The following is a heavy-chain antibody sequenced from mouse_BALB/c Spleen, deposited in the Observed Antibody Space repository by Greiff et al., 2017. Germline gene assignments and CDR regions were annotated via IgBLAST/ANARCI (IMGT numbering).Heavy chain of an antibody. CDR3: ARRVITTGFLDY. CDR1: GFTFSSYG. J-gene: IGHJ4*01. Sequence: EVQLQQSGGGLVQPGGSLKLSCAASGFTFSSYGMSWVRQTPDKRLELVATINSNGGSTYYPDSVKGRFTISRDNAKNTLYLQMSSLKSEDTAMYYCARRVITTGFLDYWGQGTSVTVSS. CDR2: INSNGGST. D-gene: IGHD2-4*01. V-gene: IGHV5-6-3*01.